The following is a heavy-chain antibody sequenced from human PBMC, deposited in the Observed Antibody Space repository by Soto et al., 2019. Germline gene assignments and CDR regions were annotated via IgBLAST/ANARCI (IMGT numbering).Heavy chain of an antibody. D-gene: IGHD2-15*01. V-gene: IGHV1-18*01. CDR2: ISAYNGNT. J-gene: IGHJ4*02. CDR3: ARGPPTSCSGGSCYSHYFDS. CDR1: VYTLTTYG. Sequence: XSVKVSCKDSVYTLTTYGISWVRQAPGQGLEWMGWISAYNGNTNYAQKFQGRVTMTTDTSTSIAYMELRSLRSDDTAVYYCARGPPTSCSGGSCYSHYFDSSGQGTLVTVSS.